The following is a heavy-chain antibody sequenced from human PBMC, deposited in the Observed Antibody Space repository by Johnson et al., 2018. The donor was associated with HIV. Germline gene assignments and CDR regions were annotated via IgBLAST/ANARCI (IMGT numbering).Heavy chain of an antibody. D-gene: IGHD1-26*01. J-gene: IGHJ3*02. V-gene: IGHV3-30-3*01. CDR1: GFTFSSYA. Sequence: QMLLVESGGGVVQPGRSLRLSCAASGFTFSSYAMHWVRQAPGKGLEWVAVISYDGSNKYYADSVKGRFTISRDNSKNTLYLQMNSLRAEDTAVYYCAREGGALYAFDIWGQGTMVTVSS. CDR2: ISYDGSNK. CDR3: AREGGALYAFDI.